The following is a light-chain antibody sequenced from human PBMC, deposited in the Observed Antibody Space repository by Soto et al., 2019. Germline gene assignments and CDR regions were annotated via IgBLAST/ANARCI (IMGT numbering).Light chain of an antibody. J-gene: IGKJ4*01. V-gene: IGKV3-20*01. CDR2: GSS. CDR1: QSVSISY. Sequence: EIVLTQSPGTLSLSPVERATLSCRASQSVSISYLAWYQQKPGQATRLRIYGSSSRATGIPDRCSGSGSGTDFTLTISRLEPEDFAVYYCQQYDSSPLAFGGGTKVDIK. CDR3: QQYDSSPLA.